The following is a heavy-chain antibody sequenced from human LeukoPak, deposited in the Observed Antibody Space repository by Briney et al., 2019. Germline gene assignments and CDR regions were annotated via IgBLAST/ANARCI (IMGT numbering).Heavy chain of an antibody. CDR3: ARDGYGSGSPIDY. J-gene: IGHJ4*02. V-gene: IGHV3-21*01. D-gene: IGHD3-10*01. CDR1: GFTFSSYS. Sequence: GGSLRLPCAASGFTFSSYSMNWVRQAPGKGLEWVSSISSSSSYIYYADSVKGRFTISRDNAKNSLYLQMNSLRAEDTAVYYCARDGYGSGSPIDYWGQGTLVTVSS. CDR2: ISSSSSYI.